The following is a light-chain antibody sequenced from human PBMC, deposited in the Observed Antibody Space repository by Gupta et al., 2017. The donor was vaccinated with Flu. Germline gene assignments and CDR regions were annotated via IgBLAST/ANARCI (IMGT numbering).Light chain of an antibody. V-gene: IGLV1-51*02. CDR1: SSTVGNNY. Sequence: QSVLTQPPSVSAAPGQTVTFSCSGSSSTVGNNYVSWFQQLPGTATKLLIGEDNKRPSGITDRLAGYKASKSDKRGIHGLQTGDEADYAGGKWDGRLRGAVVGGGTKLTVL. CDR3: GKWDGRLRGAV. CDR2: EDN. J-gene: IGLJ3*02.